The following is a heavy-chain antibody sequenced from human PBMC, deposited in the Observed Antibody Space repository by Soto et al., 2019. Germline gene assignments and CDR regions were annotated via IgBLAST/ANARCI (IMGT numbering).Heavy chain of an antibody. V-gene: IGHV3-9*01. Sequence: EVQLVESGGGLVQPGRSLRLSCAASGFTFDDYAMHWVRQAPGKGLEWVSGISWNSGSIGYADSVKGRFTISRDNAKNSLYLQMNSLGAEDTALYYCAKDMRRIAAAGVLAFDYWGQGTLVTVSS. CDR1: GFTFDDYA. CDR3: AKDMRRIAAAGVLAFDY. D-gene: IGHD6-13*01. J-gene: IGHJ4*02. CDR2: ISWNSGSI.